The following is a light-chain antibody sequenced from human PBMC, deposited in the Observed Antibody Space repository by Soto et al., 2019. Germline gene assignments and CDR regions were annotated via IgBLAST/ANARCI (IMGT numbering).Light chain of an antibody. CDR1: SSNIGSNP. CDR2: SDI. J-gene: IGLJ1*01. CDR3: VSWDDSLSGLV. Sequence: QSVLTQPPSASGTPGQRVTISCSGSSSNIGSNPVNWYQHLPGTAPRLLIYSDIQRPSGVPDRFSGSKSGTSASLAISGLQSEDEADYYCVSWDDSLSGLVFGTGTKLTVL. V-gene: IGLV1-44*01.